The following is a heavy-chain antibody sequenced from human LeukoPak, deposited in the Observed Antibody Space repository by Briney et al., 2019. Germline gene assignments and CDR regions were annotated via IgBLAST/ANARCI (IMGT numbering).Heavy chain of an antibody. CDR1: GFSFSDAW. J-gene: IGHJ4*02. V-gene: IGHV3-15*07. CDR2: IRSKADGGTP. Sequence: GVSLRLSCAASGFSFSDAWMNWVRQAPGKGLEWVGHIRSKADGGTPDYIAPVKGRFTISRDDSKDTLYLQMNSPNTEDTAMYYCTTRSPARYCSDGACYSSADYWGQGTLVTVSS. D-gene: IGHD2-15*01. CDR3: TTRSPARYCSDGACYSSADY.